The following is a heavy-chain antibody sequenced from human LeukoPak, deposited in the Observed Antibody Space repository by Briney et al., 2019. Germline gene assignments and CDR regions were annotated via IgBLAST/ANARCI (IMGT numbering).Heavy chain of an antibody. CDR3: ATVNGDGSSSILNY. CDR2: ISAYNGNT. V-gene: IGHV1-18*01. CDR1: GYTFTSYG. Sequence: ASVKVSCKASGYTFTSYGIRWVRQAPGQGLEWMGWISAYNGNTNYAQKLQGRVTMTTDTSTSTAYMELRSLRSDDTAVYYCATVNGDGSSSILNYWGQGTLVTVSS. D-gene: IGHD6-6*01. J-gene: IGHJ4*02.